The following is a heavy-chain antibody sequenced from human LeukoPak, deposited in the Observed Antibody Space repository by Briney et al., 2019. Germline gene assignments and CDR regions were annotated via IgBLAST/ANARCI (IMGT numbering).Heavy chain of an antibody. CDR3: ARDLILDY. J-gene: IGHJ4*02. CDR2: IKQDGSET. Sequence: GGSLRLSCAASGFTFSSYWMSWVRQAPGKGLEWVANIKQDGSETHCVDSVKGRFTIPRDNAKNSLYLQMNSLRAEDTAVYYCARDLILDYWGQGTLVTVSS. CDR1: GFTFSSYW. V-gene: IGHV3-7*04.